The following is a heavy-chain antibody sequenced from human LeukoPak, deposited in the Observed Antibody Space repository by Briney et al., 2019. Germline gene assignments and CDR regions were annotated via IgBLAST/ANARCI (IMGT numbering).Heavy chain of an antibody. J-gene: IGHJ3*02. CDR2: INHSGST. CDR3: ARGYYYGNEAFDI. Sequence: SETLSLTCAVYGGSFSGYYWSWIRQPPGKGLEWIGEINHSGSTNYNPSLKSRVTISVDTSKNQFSLKLSSATAADTAVYYCARGYYYGNEAFDIWGQGTMVTVSS. D-gene: IGHD3-22*01. V-gene: IGHV4-34*01. CDR1: GGSFSGYY.